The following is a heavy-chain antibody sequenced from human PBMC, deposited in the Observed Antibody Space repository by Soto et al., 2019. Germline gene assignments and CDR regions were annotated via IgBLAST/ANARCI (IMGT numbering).Heavy chain of an antibody. CDR1: GFTFSSYG. J-gene: IGHJ6*02. CDR2: ISYDGSNK. CDR3: AKDQSGSYYYYYCGMDV. Sequence: GGSLRLSCAASGFTFSSYGMHWVRRAPGKGPEWVAVISYDGSNKYYADSVKGRFTISRDNSKNTLYLQMNSLRAEDTAVYYCAKDQSGSYYYYYCGMDVWGQGTTVTVSS. D-gene: IGHD1-26*01. V-gene: IGHV3-30*18.